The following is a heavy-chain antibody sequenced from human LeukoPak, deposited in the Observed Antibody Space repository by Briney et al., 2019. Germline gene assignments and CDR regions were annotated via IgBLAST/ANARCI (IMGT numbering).Heavy chain of an antibody. J-gene: IGHJ4*02. CDR3: AKGYLGLCTGGTCFHFDY. Sequence: GGSLRLSCAASGFTFSNHGMHWVRQTPGKGLEWVAFIRHDGNSKLYADSLKGRFTISRDNSRNAMYLQMDSLRDEDTAVYYCAKGYLGLCTGGTCFHFDYWGRGTLVTVSS. D-gene: IGHD2-15*01. V-gene: IGHV3-30*02. CDR2: IRHDGNSK. CDR1: GFTFSNHG.